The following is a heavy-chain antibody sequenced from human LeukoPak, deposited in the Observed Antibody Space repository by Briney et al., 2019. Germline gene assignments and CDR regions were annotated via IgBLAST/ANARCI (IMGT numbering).Heavy chain of an antibody. J-gene: IGHJ4*02. V-gene: IGHV1-24*01. Sequence: ASVKVSCKASGYTFTGYYMHWVRQAPGQGLEWMGGFDPEDGETIYAQKFQGRVTMTEDTSTDTAYMELSSLRSEDTAVYYCATALTSVGATYYFDYWGQGTLVTVSS. CDR1: GYTFTGYY. CDR3: ATALTSVGATYYFDY. D-gene: IGHD1-26*01. CDR2: FDPEDGET.